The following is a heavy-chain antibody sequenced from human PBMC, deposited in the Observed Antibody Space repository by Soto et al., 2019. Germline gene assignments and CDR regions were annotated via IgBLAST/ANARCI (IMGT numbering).Heavy chain of an antibody. Sequence: EVQLVESGGGLVQPGGSLRLSCAASGFTFSTHSMHWVRQAPGKGLEYVSAISSNGGYTYYANSVKGRFTISRDNSKNTLYLQMDSLRAEDMAVYYCASQSHYSSGYSFDYWGQGTLVTVSS. CDR1: GFTFSTHS. CDR3: ASQSHYSSGYSFDY. J-gene: IGHJ4*02. V-gene: IGHV3-64*01. D-gene: IGHD3-22*01. CDR2: ISSNGGYT.